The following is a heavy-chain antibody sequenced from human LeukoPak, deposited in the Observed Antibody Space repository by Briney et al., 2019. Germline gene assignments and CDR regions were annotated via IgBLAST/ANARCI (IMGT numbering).Heavy chain of an antibody. Sequence: ASVKVSCKASGYTFTGYYMHWVRQAPGQGLEWMGWVNPNSGGTNYAQKFQGRVTMTRDTSISTAYMELSRLRSGDTAVYYCARDLTRITIFGVVIDYYYYGMDVWGQGTTVTVSS. D-gene: IGHD3-3*01. CDR1: GYTFTGYY. CDR3: ARDLTRITIFGVVIDYYYYGMDV. V-gene: IGHV1-2*02. CDR2: VNPNSGGT. J-gene: IGHJ6*02.